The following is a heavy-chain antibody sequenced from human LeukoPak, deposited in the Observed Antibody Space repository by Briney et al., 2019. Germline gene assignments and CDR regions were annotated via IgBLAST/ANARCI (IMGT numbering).Heavy chain of an antibody. V-gene: IGHV3-23*01. CDR3: AKAPGYTSIRAFHI. J-gene: IGHJ3*02. D-gene: IGHD5-24*01. CDR1: GFTLRMYA. Sequence: LTLSCLHSGFTLRMYAVRWVRQAPAKGLEWVAAITESGGNTYYADSLKGRLTISRDNSKHTLYLQMNRLTAEDTALYYCAKAPGYTSIRAFHIWGQGTMVPVTS. CDR2: ITESGGNT.